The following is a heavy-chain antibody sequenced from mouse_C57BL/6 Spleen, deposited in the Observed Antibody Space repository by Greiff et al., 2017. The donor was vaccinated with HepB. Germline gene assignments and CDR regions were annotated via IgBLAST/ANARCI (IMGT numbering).Heavy chain of an antibody. CDR2: IHPNSGST. CDR1: GYTFTSYW. V-gene: IGHV1-64*01. Sequence: QVQLKQPGAELVKPGASVKLSCKASGYTFTSYWMHWVKQRPGQGLEWIGMIHPNSGSTNYNEKFKSKATLTVDKASSTAYMQLSSLTSADSAVYYCARVGLRVDYWGQGTTLTVSS. J-gene: IGHJ2*01. D-gene: IGHD2-2*01. CDR3: ARVGLRVDY.